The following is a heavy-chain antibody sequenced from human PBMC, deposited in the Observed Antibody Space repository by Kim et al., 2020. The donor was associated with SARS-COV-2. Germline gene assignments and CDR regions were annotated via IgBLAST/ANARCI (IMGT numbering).Heavy chain of an antibody. V-gene: IGHV1-46*01. CDR2: INPSGGST. CDR3: ARDTSSMVRGVIRGMFDP. Sequence: ASVKVSCKASGYTFTSYYMHWVRQAPGQGLEWMGIINPSGGSTSYAQKFQGRVTMTRDTSTSTVYMELSSLRSEDTAVYYCARDTSSMVRGVIRGMFDPWGQGTLVTVSS. CDR1: GYTFTSYY. D-gene: IGHD3-10*01. J-gene: IGHJ5*02.